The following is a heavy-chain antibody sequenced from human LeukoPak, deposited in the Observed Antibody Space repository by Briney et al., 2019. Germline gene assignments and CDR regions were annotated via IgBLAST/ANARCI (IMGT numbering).Heavy chain of an antibody. CDR2: INHSGST. V-gene: IGHV4-34*01. CDR1: GGSFSGYY. CDR3: ARRGGYSYGPIDY. D-gene: IGHD5-18*01. J-gene: IGHJ4*02. Sequence: SETLSLTCAVYGGSFSGYYWSWIRQPPGKGLEWIGEINHSGSTNYNPSLKSRVTISVDTSKNQLSLKLSSVTAADTAVYYCARRGGYSYGPIDYWGQGTLVTVSS.